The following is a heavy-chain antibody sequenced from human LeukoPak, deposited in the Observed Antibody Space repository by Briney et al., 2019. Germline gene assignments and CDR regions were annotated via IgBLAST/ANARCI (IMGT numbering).Heavy chain of an antibody. J-gene: IGHJ3*02. CDR1: GFTFDDYG. D-gene: IGHD6-13*01. Sequence: PGGSLRLSCAASGFTFDDYGMSWVRQAPGKGLEWVSGINWNGGSTGYADSVKGRFTISRDNAKNSLYLQMNSLRAEDTALYYCARSWGSSWFDAFDIWGQGAMVTVSS. CDR3: ARSWGSSWFDAFDI. V-gene: IGHV3-20*04. CDR2: INWNGGST.